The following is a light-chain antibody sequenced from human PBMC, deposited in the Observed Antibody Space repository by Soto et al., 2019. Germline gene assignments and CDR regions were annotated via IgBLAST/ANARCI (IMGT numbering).Light chain of an antibody. V-gene: IGLV1-44*01. Sequence: QSVLTQSPSASGTPGQRVTISCSGSSSNIGSNSVSWYQQLPGTAPKLLIYSNNQRPSGVPDRISGSKSGTSASLAIGGLQSEDEGDYYCATWDDSLNAHVFGTWTKLTVL. CDR3: ATWDDSLNAHV. J-gene: IGLJ1*01. CDR2: SNN. CDR1: SSNIGSNS.